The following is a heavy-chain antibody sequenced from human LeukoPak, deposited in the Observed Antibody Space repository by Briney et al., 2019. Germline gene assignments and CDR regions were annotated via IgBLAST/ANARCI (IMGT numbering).Heavy chain of an antibody. V-gene: IGHV6-1*01. CDR1: GDSVSSTA. Sequence: SQTLSLTCAISGDSVSSTAWNWIRQSPSRGLEWLGRTYYRSKWYNDYAVSVKSRITINPDTSKNQFSLLLNSVTPEDTAVYYCARGGRGYCTSSSCYFDYWGQGTLVTVSS. CDR3: ARGGRGYCTSSSCYFDY. J-gene: IGHJ4*02. CDR2: TYYRSKWYN. D-gene: IGHD2-2*01.